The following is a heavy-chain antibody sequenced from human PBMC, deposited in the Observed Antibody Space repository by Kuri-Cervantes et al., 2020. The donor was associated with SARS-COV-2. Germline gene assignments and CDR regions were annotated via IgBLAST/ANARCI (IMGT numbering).Heavy chain of an antibody. V-gene: IGHV3-9*01. CDR2: ISWNSGSI. CDR1: GFTFGDYA. J-gene: IGHJ4*02. Sequence: GGSLRLSCAASGFTFGDYAMHWVRQAPGKGLEWVSGISWNSGSIGYADSVKGRFTISRDNAKNSLYLQMNSLRAEDTAVYYCARANYDFWSGYYPADYWGQGTLVTVSS. D-gene: IGHD3-3*01. CDR3: ARANYDFWSGYYPADY.